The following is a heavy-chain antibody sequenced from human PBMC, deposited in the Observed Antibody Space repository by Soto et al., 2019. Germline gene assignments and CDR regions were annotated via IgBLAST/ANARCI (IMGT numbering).Heavy chain of an antibody. V-gene: IGHV3-23*01. J-gene: IGHJ4*02. D-gene: IGHD2-15*01. CDR2: ISGSGGST. CDR1: GFTFSSYA. Sequence: EVQLLESGGGLVQPGGSLRLSCAASGFTFSSYAMSWVRQAPGKGLEWVSAISGSGGSTYYADSVKGRFTISRDNSKNTLYLQMNSLRAEDTAVYYCAKGAVVVVAATLPESFDYWGQGTLVTVSS. CDR3: AKGAVVVVAATLPESFDY.